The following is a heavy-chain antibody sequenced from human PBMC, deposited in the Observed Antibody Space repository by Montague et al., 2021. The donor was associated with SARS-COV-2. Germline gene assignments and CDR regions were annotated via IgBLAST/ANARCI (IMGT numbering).Heavy chain of an antibody. J-gene: IGHJ6*02. V-gene: IGHV4-55*08. CDR2: IHYRLST. D-gene: IGHD3-10*01. CDR3: ARDDIVLQGVTKGMDV. CDR1: LHSGVAELR. Sequence: SETLSLTCAVYLHSGVAELRRRSVGQTSEIQLQRIRVIHYRLSTYYNPSLKSRVTISIDTSKNQFSLKLSSVTAADTAVYYCARDDIVLQGVTKGMDVWGQGTTVTVSS.